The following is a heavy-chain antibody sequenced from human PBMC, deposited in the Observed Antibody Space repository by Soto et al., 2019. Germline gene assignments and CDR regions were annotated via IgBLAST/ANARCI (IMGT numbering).Heavy chain of an antibody. D-gene: IGHD3-9*01. Sequence: GGSLRLSCAASGFTFSSYSMNWVRQAPGKGLEWVSSISSSSSYIYYADSVKGRFTISRDNAKNSRYLQMNSLRAEDTAVYYCARDSYYDILTGYYKRFYGMDVWGQGTTVTVSS. CDR3: ARDSYYDILTGYYKRFYGMDV. CDR1: GFTFSSYS. CDR2: ISSSSSYI. J-gene: IGHJ6*02. V-gene: IGHV3-21*01.